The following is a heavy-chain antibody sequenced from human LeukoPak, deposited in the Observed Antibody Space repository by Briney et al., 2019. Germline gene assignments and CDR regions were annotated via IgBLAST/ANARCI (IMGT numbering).Heavy chain of an antibody. J-gene: IGHJ6*03. CDR2: IYTSGST. CDR3: ARQSIAAAGTYYYYYYMDV. D-gene: IGHD6-13*01. CDR1: GGSISSYY. Sequence: PSETLSLTCTVSGGSISSYYWSWIRQPAGKGLEWIGRIYTSGSTNYNPSLKSRVTMSVDTSKNQFSLKLSSVTTADTAVYYCARQSIAAAGTYYYYYYMDVWGKGTTVTVSS. V-gene: IGHV4-4*07.